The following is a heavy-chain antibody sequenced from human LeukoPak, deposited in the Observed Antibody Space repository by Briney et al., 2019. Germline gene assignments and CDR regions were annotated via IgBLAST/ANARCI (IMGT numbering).Heavy chain of an antibody. D-gene: IGHD2-15*01. CDR1: GGSFSGYH. CDR3: ARGFPYCSGGSCYPNWFDP. V-gene: IGHV4-34*01. CDR2: INHSGST. J-gene: IGHJ5*02. Sequence: SETLSLTCAVYGGSFSGYHWSWIRQPPGKGLEWIGEINHSGSTNYNPSLKSRVTISVDTSKNQFSLKLSSVTAADTAVYYCARGFPYCSGGSCYPNWFDPWGQGTLVTVSS.